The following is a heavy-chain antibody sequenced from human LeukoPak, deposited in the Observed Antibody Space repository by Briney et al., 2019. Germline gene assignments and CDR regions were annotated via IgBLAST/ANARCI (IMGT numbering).Heavy chain of an antibody. CDR3: ARDRGYSDGSSDI. CDR2: ISAYNGNT. J-gene: IGHJ3*02. CDR1: GYTFTSYG. Sequence: GASVKVSCKASGYTFTSYGISWVRQAPGQELEWTGWISAYNGNTNYAQKLQGRVTITRDTSASTAYMQLSSLRSEDTAVYYCARDRGYSDGSSDIWGQGTMVTVSS. D-gene: IGHD5-18*01. V-gene: IGHV1-18*01.